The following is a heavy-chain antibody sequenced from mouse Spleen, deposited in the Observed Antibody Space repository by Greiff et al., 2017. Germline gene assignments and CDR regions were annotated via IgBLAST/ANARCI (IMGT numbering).Heavy chain of an antibody. CDR3: ARGIYYGNYYAMDY. J-gene: IGHJ4*01. D-gene: IGHD2-1*01. CDR2: IDPNSGGT. V-gene: IGHV1-72*01. CDR1: GYTFTSYW. Sequence: QVQLKQPGAELVKPGASVKLSCKASGYTFTSYWMHWVKQRPGRGLEWIGRIDPNSGGTKYNEKFKSKATLTVDKPSSTAYMQLSSLTSEDCAVYYCARGIYYGNYYAMDYWGQGTSVTVSS.